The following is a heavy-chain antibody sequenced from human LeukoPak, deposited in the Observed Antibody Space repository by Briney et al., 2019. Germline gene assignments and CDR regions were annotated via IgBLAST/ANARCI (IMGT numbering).Heavy chain of an antibody. CDR1: GFTFSMYS. Sequence: GGSLRLSCAASGFTFSMYSMNSVRQAPGKGLEWVFHITTRSAPQYADSLKGRFTISRDNAKNSLSLQMNSLRVEDTAVYYCARDLYWGFDYWGQGTLVTVSS. J-gene: IGHJ4*02. D-gene: IGHD3-16*01. CDR3: ARDLYWGFDY. CDR2: ITTRSAP. V-gene: IGHV3-48*01.